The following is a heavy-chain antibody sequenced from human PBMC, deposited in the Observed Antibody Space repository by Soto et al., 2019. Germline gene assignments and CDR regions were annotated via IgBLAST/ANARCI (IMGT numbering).Heavy chain of an antibody. CDR1: GECGATNSAT. V-gene: IGHV6-1*01. CDR3: ARLIGNSWLDS. D-gene: IGHD2-8*01. CDR2: TYYRSKWYN. Sequence: PPQTLSDTGAVSGECGATNSATSFSVRQYPSRGLEWLGRTYYRSKWYNDYAVSVKGRITINPDTSNNQLSLQLNSVTPDDTAVYHCARLIGNSWLDSWGQGTLVTVSS. J-gene: IGHJ5*01.